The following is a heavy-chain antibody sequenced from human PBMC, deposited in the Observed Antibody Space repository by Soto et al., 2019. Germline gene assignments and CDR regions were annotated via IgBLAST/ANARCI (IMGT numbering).Heavy chain of an antibody. CDR3: VRVGVGIGNHFDS. Sequence: SETLSLTCAVYGGSFSGYYWSWIRQPPGKGLEWIGEINHSGRTDYNPSLTSRATMSVDTSKNQFSLNLKSITAADTAVYYCVRVGVGIGNHFDSWGRGTLVTVSS. J-gene: IGHJ4*02. CDR1: GGSFSGYY. D-gene: IGHD1-26*01. CDR2: INHSGRT. V-gene: IGHV4-34*01.